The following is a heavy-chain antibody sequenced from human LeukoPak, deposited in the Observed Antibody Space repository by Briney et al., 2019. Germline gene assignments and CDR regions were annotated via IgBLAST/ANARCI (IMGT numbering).Heavy chain of an antibody. J-gene: IGHJ6*01. Sequence: SQTLSLTCTVSGGSISSGRYYWTSIRQPAGKGLEWIGRIYTSGSTNYNPSLKSQVTISVDTSKNQFSLKLSSVTAADTAVYYCARGGAASYYYYYGMDVWGQGTTVTVSP. D-gene: IGHD6-13*01. CDR2: IYTSGST. V-gene: IGHV4-61*02. CDR1: GGSISSGRYY. CDR3: ARGGAASYYYYYGMDV.